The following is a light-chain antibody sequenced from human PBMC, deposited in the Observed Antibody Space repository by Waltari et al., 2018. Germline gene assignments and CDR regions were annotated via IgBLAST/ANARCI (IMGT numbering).Light chain of an antibody. Sequence: QSALTQPASVSGYPGQSIPISCTGTSSDVGSYNLVSWYQQHPGKAPNLMIYDVSKRPSGFSNRFSVSKCGNTASLTISGLQAEDEADYYCCSYAGSSTSVFGTGTKVTVL. CDR2: DVS. V-gene: IGLV2-23*02. CDR1: SSDVGSYNL. CDR3: CSYAGSSTSV. J-gene: IGLJ1*01.